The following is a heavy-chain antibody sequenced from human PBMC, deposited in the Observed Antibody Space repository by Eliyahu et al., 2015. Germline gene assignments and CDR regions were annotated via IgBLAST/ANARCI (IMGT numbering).Heavy chain of an antibody. CDR1: GYTXTSYG. CDR2: ISAYNGNT. D-gene: IGHD4-17*01. Sequence: QVQLVQSGAEVKKPGASVKVSCXASGYTXTSYGISWVRQAPGXGLXWMGWISAYNGNTNXAQKLQGRVTMTTDTSTSTAYMELRSLRSDDTAVYYCARVLGDYGDYVLEYWGQGTLVTVSS. CDR3: ARVLGDYGDYVLEY. V-gene: IGHV1-18*01. J-gene: IGHJ4*02.